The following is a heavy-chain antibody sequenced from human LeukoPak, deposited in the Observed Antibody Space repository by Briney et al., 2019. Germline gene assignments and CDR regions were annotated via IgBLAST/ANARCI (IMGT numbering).Heavy chain of an antibody. D-gene: IGHD4-17*01. V-gene: IGHV3-15*01. Sequence: NPGGSLRLSCAASGFIFSSYAMSWVRQAPGKGLEWVGRIKSKTNGGTTDYAAPVKGRFTISRDDSKNTLYLQMNSLKTEDTAVYYCTTNGDFHFDYWGQGTLVTVSS. CDR2: IKSKTNGGTT. CDR1: GFIFSSYA. CDR3: TTNGDFHFDY. J-gene: IGHJ4*02.